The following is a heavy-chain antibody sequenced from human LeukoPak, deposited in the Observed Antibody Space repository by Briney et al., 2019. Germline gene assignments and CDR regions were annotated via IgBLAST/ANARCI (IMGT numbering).Heavy chain of an antibody. CDR3: VKGHIDGEGYYYFDY. J-gene: IGHJ4*02. CDR2: ISGSGGRT. D-gene: IGHD3-22*01. V-gene: IGHV3-23*01. Sequence: PGGSLRLSCAASGFAFSSYAMNWVRQAPGKGLEWVSSISGSGGRTYYADSVKGRFTISRDNSKNTLYLQMNSPRAGDTAVYYCVKGHIDGEGYYYFDYWGQGTLVTVSS. CDR1: GFAFSSYA.